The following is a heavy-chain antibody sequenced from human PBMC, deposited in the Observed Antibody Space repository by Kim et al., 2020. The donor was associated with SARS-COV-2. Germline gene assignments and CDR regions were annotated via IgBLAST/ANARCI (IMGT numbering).Heavy chain of an antibody. Sequence: ASVKVSCKASGYTFSNNGMDWVRRAPGQSLEWMGWINIADGRTEYAQKFHGRVTITRDTSASATYLELSRLTSEDTAVYYCARGGPFSGSGSPFDYWGQGTLLTVSS. D-gene: IGHD3-10*01. CDR3: ARGGPFSGSGSPFDY. CDR1: GYTFSNNG. J-gene: IGHJ4*02. CDR2: INIADGRT. V-gene: IGHV1-3*04.